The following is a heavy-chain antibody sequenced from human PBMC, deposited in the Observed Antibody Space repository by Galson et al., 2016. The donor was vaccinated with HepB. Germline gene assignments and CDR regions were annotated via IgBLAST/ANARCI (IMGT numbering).Heavy chain of an antibody. Sequence: LRLSCAASGFIFNDYWMAWVRQAPGKGLEWVGNMKEDESAKHYADSVKGRFTISRDNAKNSLYLQMTGLRAEDMAVYYCARDYLGSLDYWGQGAQVTVSS. V-gene: IGHV3-7*04. CDR3: ARDYLGSLDY. CDR1: GFIFNDYW. J-gene: IGHJ4*02. CDR2: MKEDESAK. D-gene: IGHD2-15*01.